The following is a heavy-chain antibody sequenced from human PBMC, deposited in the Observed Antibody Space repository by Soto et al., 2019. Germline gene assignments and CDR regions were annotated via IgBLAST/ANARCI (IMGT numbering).Heavy chain of an antibody. J-gene: IGHJ4*02. V-gene: IGHV3-23*01. CDR3: AKPVINSCYSSADY. Sequence: GGSLRLSCAASGFTISSYAMSWVRQAPGEGLEWVSAISNSGDATYYADSVKGRFTISRDSSKNTLYLQMNSLRVEDTAVYFCAKPVINSCYSSADYSGQGTLVTVSS. D-gene: IGHD2-15*01. CDR1: GFTISSYA. CDR2: ISNSGDAT.